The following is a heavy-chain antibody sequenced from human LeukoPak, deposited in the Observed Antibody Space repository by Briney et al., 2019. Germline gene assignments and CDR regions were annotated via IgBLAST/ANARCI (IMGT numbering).Heavy chain of an antibody. V-gene: IGHV3-15*01. CDR2: IKSKTDGGTR. Sequence: GGSLRLSCAASGFTFSNAWMTWVRQAPGKGLEWVGRIKSKTDGGTRDYAAPVKGRFTISRDDSKKTLYLQMNSLKAEDTAVYYCSNSSRPILMTDYWGQGILVTVSS. D-gene: IGHD2-21*01. CDR1: GFTFSNAW. J-gene: IGHJ4*02. CDR3: SNSSRPILMTDY.